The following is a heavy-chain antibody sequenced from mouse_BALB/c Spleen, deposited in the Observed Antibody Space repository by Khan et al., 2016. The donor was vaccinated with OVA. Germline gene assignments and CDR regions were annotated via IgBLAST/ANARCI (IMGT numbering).Heavy chain of an antibody. CDR2: IYPFNDDT. Sequence: VQLKESGPELVKPGASVKMSCKASGYTFTSYVMHWVRQKPGLGLEWIGYIYPFNDDTKYNEKFKGKATLTSDKSSSTAYMELSSLTSEDSAVYYRAPGGYYYGSFSYWGQGTLVTVSA. CDR3: APGGYYYGSFSY. V-gene: IGHV1S136*01. J-gene: IGHJ3*01. CDR1: GYTFTSYV. D-gene: IGHD1-1*01.